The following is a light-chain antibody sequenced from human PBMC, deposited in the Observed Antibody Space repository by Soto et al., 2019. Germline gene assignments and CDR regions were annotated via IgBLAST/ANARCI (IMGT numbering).Light chain of an antibody. Sequence: TQSPGTLSLSPGERATLSXXASQSVSSSYLAWYQQKPGPAPRLLIYGASSRATGIPDRFSGSGSGTDFTLTISRLEPEDFAVYYCQQYGSSSWTFGQGTKVEIK. CDR2: GAS. CDR3: QQYGSSSWT. J-gene: IGKJ1*01. V-gene: IGKV3-20*01. CDR1: QSVSSSY.